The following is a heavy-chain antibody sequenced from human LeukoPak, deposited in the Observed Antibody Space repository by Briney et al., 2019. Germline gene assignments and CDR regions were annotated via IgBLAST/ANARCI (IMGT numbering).Heavy chain of an antibody. V-gene: IGHV1-2*02. J-gene: IGHJ6*03. CDR2: INPNSGGT. Sequence: ASVKVSCKASGYTFTGYYMHWVRQAPGQGLEWMGWINPNSGGTNYAQKFQGRVTMTRDTSISTAYMELSRLRSDDTAVYYCAREMHFYYYYYHMDVWGKGTTVTISS. CDR3: AREMHFYYYYYHMDV. CDR1: GYTFTGYY.